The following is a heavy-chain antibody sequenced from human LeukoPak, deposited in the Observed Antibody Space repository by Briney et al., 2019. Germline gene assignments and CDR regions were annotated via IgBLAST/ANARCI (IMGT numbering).Heavy chain of an antibody. V-gene: IGHV4-59*01. CDR2: IYYSGST. CDR1: GGSISSYY. D-gene: IGHD6-6*01. Sequence: SETLSLTCTVSGGSISSYYWSWIRQPPGKGLEWIGYIYYSGSTNYNPSLKSRVTISVDTSKNQFSLKLSSVTAADTAVYYCARDIGSSSRYYYYYMDVWGKGTTVTVSS. J-gene: IGHJ6*03. CDR3: ARDIGSSSRYYYYYMDV.